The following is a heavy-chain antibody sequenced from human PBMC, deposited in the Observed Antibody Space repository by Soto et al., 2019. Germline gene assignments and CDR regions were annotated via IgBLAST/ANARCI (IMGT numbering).Heavy chain of an antibody. Sequence: PGGSLRLSCAVSGFTGNGKKYVSWVRQAPGKGLEWLAALYIADGTYYADSVKGRFTVSIDISKNTVYLQMNNLSPEDTAVYYFSSCLLRQDAFAVRSRRSMV. CDR3: SSCLLRQDAFAV. D-gene: IGHD4-17*01. CDR2: LYIADGT. CDR1: GFTGNGKKY. J-gene: IGHJ3*01. V-gene: IGHV3-53*01.